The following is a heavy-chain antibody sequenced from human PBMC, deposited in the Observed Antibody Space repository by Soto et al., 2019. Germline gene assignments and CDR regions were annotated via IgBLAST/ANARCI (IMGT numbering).Heavy chain of an antibody. Sequence: SETLSLTCTVSGGSISSYYWSWIRQPPGKGLEWIGYIYYSGSTNYNPSLKSRVTISVDTSKNQFSLKLSSVTAADTAVYYCAREGVAGVIGYWGQGTLVTVYS. J-gene: IGHJ4*02. CDR3: AREGVAGVIGY. D-gene: IGHD6-19*01. V-gene: IGHV4-59*01. CDR2: IYYSGST. CDR1: GGSISSYY.